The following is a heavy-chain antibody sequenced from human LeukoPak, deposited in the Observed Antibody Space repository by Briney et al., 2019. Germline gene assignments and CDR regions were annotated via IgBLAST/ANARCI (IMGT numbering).Heavy chain of an antibody. CDR2: ISGSGGST. D-gene: IGHD6-19*01. CDR3: AKTSQYSSGWFDY. Sequence: PGGSLRLSCAASGFTFSSYGMHWVRQAPGKGLEWVSTISGSGGSTYYVDSVKGRFTISRDNSRNTLDIEMNSLRPEDTAVYYCAKTSQYSSGWFDYWGQGTLVTVSS. V-gene: IGHV3-23*01. J-gene: IGHJ4*02. CDR1: GFTFSSYG.